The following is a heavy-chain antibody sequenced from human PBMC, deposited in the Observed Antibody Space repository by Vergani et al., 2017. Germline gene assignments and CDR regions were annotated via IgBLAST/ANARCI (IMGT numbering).Heavy chain of an antibody. D-gene: IGHD2-8*01. J-gene: IGHJ2*01. CDR2: IYTSGST. V-gene: IGHV4-4*07. CDR3: ARARIGYCTNGVCSRHWYFDL. Sequence: QVQLQESGPGLVKPSETLSLTCTVSGGSISSYYWSWIRQPAGKGLEWIGRIYTSGSTNYNPSLKSRVTMSVDTSKNQFSLKLSSVTAADPAVYYCARARIGYCTNGVCSRHWYFDLWGRGTLVTVSS. CDR1: GGSISSYY.